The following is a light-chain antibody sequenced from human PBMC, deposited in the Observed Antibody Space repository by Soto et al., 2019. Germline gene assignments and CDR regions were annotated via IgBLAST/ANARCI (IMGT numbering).Light chain of an antibody. CDR2: SAS. J-gene: IGKJ1*01. Sequence: EIVMTQSQATLSLSPGQRATLSCRASQSVSSKLPWSQQRPGQAPRLLIYSASTRATGIPARFSDSGSGTEFTLTISSLQSEDFAVCYCHPDNQWLTWTFGQGTKVEIK. V-gene: IGKV3-15*01. CDR1: QSVSSK. CDR3: HPDNQWLTWT.